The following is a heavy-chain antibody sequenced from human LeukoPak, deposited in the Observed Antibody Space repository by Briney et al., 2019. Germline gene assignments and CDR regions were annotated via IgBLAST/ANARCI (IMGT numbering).Heavy chain of an antibody. J-gene: IGHJ4*02. CDR2: VHTSGGS. V-gene: IGHV4-4*09. CDR1: GASISHYY. CDR3: ARLGSYHDF. D-gene: IGHD1-26*01. Sequence: KPSETLSLTCTVSGASISHYYWSWIRQTPERGLEWMGHVHTSGGSTYYLSLKTRLTMSIDTSRSQLSLKLTSVTAADTAVYFCARLGSYHDFWGQGALVTASS.